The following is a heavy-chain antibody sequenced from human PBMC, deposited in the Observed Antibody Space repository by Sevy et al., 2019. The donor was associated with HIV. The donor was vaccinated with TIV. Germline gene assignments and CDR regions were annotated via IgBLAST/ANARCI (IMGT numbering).Heavy chain of an antibody. J-gene: IGHJ6*02. V-gene: IGHV3-23*01. Sequence: GGSLRLSCAASGFTFSSYAMSWVRQAPGKGLEWVSAISGSGGSTYYADSVKGRFTISRDNSKNTLYLQMNSLRAEDTAVYYCARPPVVAANHYYYGMDVWGQGTTVTVSS. CDR3: ARPPVVAANHYYYGMDV. CDR1: GFTFSSYA. CDR2: ISGSGGST. D-gene: IGHD2-15*01.